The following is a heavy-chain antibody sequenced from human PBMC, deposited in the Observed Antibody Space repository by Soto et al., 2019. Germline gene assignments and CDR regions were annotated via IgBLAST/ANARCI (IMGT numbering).Heavy chain of an antibody. CDR2: IHYSGTT. CDR3: ARWVSSDSPQAASNFDY. D-gene: IGHD4-4*01. Sequence: QLQLQESGPGLVKPSETLSLICTVSSGSISSIYHHWGWVRQPPGHGLEWIGTIHYSGTTYHNPPLKGRLTMSVDTSKNQFALKLSSVTAADTAIYYCARWVSSDSPQAASNFDYWGLGTLVTVSS. V-gene: IGHV4-39*01. J-gene: IGHJ4*02. CDR1: SGSISSIYHH.